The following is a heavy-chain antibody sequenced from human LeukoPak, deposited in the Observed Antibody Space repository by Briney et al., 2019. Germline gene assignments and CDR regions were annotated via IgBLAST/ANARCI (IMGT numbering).Heavy chain of an antibody. Sequence: PGGSLRLSCAASGFTFSSYSMNWVRQAPGKGLEWVSYISSSSSTIYYADSVKGRFTISRDNAKNSLYLQMNSLRAEDTAVYYCARFIGRYYYYGMDVWGQGTTVTVSS. J-gene: IGHJ6*02. CDR2: ISSSSSTI. CDR1: GFTFSSYS. V-gene: IGHV3-48*04. CDR3: ARFIGRYYYYGMDV.